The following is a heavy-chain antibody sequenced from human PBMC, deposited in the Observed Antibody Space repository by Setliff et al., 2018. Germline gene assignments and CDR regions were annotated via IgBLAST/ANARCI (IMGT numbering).Heavy chain of an antibody. V-gene: IGHV3-48*04. CDR1: GFTFNNYF. CDR2: THIDGITV. Sequence: GSLRLSCAASGFTFNNYFMIWVRQAPGRGLEWVSKTHIDGITVYSDSVKGRSIIYRDNARNSLHLQMNSLRAEDTAIYFCARRLPYYGMDVWGQGTTVTVSS. J-gene: IGHJ6*02. CDR3: ARRLPYYGMDV. D-gene: IGHD2-15*01.